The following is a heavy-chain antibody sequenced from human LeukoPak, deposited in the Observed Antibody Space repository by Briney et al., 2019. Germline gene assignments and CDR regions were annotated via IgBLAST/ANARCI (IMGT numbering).Heavy chain of an antibody. D-gene: IGHD3-22*01. Sequence: SETLSLTCTVSGASISSDYWNWIRQPPGKGLEWIGHVYHSGSTNYNPSLKSRVTISVDTSENQFSLKLSSVTAADTAVYYCARAGNYYYSSGYYSHFDYWGQGTLVTVSS. J-gene: IGHJ4*02. CDR3: ARAGNYYYSSGYYSHFDY. CDR1: GASISSDY. CDR2: VYHSGST. V-gene: IGHV4-59*01.